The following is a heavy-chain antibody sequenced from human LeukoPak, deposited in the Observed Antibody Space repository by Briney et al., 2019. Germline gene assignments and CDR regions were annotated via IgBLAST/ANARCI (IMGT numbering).Heavy chain of an antibody. V-gene: IGHV3-23*01. CDR3: AKDMYSSSWSYFDY. Sequence: GGSLRLSCTASGFTFGDYAMSWIRQAPGKGLEWVSAISGSGGSTYYADSVKGRFTISRDNSKNTLYLQMNSLRAEDTAVYYCAKDMYSSSWSYFDYWGQGTLVTVSS. D-gene: IGHD6-13*01. CDR1: GFTFGDYA. CDR2: ISGSGGST. J-gene: IGHJ4*02.